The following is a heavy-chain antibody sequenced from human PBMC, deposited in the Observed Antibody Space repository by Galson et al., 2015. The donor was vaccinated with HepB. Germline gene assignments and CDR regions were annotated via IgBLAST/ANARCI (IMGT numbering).Heavy chain of an antibody. V-gene: IGHV3-74*01. CDR2: ISGDGRST. CDR3: ARDTHNWNYLFDS. J-gene: IGHJ4*02. D-gene: IGHD1-7*01. CDR1: GFPFSNHW. Sequence: SLRLSCAASGFPFSNHWMHWVRQAPGKGLVWVSRISGDGRSTTYADSVKGRFTISRDNAKNTLFLQMNRLRDEDTAVYYCARDTHNWNYLFDSWGQGTLVAVSS.